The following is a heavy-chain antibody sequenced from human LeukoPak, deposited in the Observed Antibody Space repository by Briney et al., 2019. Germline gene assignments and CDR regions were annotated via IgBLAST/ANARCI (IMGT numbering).Heavy chain of an antibody. CDR2: IYYSGGT. D-gene: IGHD2-21*01. CDR1: GGSISSSSYY. V-gene: IGHV4-39*01. Sequence: SETLSLICTVSGGSISSSSYYWGWIRQPPGKGLEWIGSIYYSGGTYYNPSLKSRVTISVDTSKNQFSLKQSSVTAADTAVYYCARHVGGFHHSWFDPWGQGTLVTVSS. CDR3: ARHVGGFHHSWFDP. J-gene: IGHJ5*02.